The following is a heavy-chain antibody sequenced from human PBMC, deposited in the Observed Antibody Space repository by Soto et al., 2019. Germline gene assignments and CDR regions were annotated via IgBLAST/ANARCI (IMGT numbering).Heavy chain of an antibody. D-gene: IGHD1-7*01. J-gene: IGHJ6*02. Sequence: QITLKESGPTLVKPTQTLTLTCTFSGFSLSTSGVGVGWIRQPPGKALEWLARIYWDDDKRYSPSLKSRLTITMDTSKNQVVLTITNMDPVDTATYYCAHRPSRVRTKSYGMDVWGQGTTVTVSS. V-gene: IGHV2-5*02. CDR3: AHRPSRVRTKSYGMDV. CDR1: GFSLSTSGVG. CDR2: IYWDDDK.